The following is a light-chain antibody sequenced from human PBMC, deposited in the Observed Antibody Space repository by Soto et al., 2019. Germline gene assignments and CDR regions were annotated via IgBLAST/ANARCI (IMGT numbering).Light chain of an antibody. V-gene: IGKV4-1*01. CDR2: WAS. Sequence: DIVMTQSPDSLAVSLGERAIINCKSSQSVLYNSNNKNYLAWYQQRPGQPPKMLIYWASSRIFGVPDRFSGSGSGTDFTLTISSLQAEDVAVYYCQQYYRTPVTFGPGTKVDIK. CDR3: QQYYRTPVT. CDR1: QSVLYNSNNKNY. J-gene: IGKJ3*01.